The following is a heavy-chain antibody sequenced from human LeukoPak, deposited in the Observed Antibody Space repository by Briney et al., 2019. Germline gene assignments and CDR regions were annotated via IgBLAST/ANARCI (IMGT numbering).Heavy chain of an antibody. D-gene: IGHD6-6*01. V-gene: IGHV1-2*02. CDR3: ARDRNSGSSLDI. Sequence: GASVKVSCKASGYTFTDYYIHWVRQAPGQGLEWMGWIYPYSGDTNYAQNFQGRVTMTRDTPISTAYMELSSLKSDDTAVYYCARDRNSGSSLDIWGQGTMLTVSS. J-gene: IGHJ3*02. CDR1: GYTFTDYY. CDR2: IYPYSGDT.